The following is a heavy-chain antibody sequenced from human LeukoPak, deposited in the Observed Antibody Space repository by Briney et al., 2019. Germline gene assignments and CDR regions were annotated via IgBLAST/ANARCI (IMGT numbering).Heavy chain of an antibody. CDR3: ARVSSADKTFDY. V-gene: IGHV4-30-4*01. CDR2: INHSGST. Sequence: SQTLSLTCTVSGGSISSGDYYWSWIRQPPGKGLEWIGEINHSGSTNYNPSLKSRVTISVDTSKNQFSLKLSSVTAADTAVYYCARVSSADKTFDYWGQGTLVTVSS. J-gene: IGHJ4*02. CDR1: GGSISSGDYY. D-gene: IGHD2-15*01.